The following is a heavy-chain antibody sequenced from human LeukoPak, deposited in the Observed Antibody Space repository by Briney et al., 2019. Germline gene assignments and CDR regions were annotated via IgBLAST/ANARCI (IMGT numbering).Heavy chain of an antibody. CDR2: INPNSGGT. Sequence: ASVKVSCKASGYTFTGYYMHWVRQAPGQGLEWMGRINPNSGGTNYAQKFQGRVTMTRDTSISTAYMELSRLRSDDTAVYYCANLYYYDSSGYYPDDAFDIWGQGTMVTVSS. CDR3: ANLYYYDSSGYYPDDAFDI. J-gene: IGHJ3*02. CDR1: GYTFTGYY. V-gene: IGHV1-2*06. D-gene: IGHD3-22*01.